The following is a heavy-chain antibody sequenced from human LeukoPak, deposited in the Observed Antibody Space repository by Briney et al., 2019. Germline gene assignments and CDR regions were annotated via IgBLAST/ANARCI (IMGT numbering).Heavy chain of an antibody. Sequence: GGSLRPSCAASGFTFSSYAMSWVRQAPGKGLEWVSAISGSGGSTYYADSVKGRFTISRDNSKNTLYLQMNSLRAEDTAVYYCAKGRGIVVVTAMDYWGQGTLVTVSS. CDR3: AKGRGIVVVTAMDY. J-gene: IGHJ4*02. CDR1: GFTFSSYA. V-gene: IGHV3-23*01. D-gene: IGHD2-21*02. CDR2: ISGSGGST.